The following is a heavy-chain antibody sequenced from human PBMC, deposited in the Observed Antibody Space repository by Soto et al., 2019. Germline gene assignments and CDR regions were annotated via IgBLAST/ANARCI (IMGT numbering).Heavy chain of an antibody. J-gene: IGHJ6*02. CDR1: GYTFTSYY. D-gene: IGHD3-10*01. V-gene: IGHV1-46*01. Sequence: ASVKVSCKASGYTFTSYYMHWVRQAPGQGLEWMGIINPSGGSTSYAQKFQGRGTMTRDTSTSTVYMELSSLRSEDTAVYYCARGTYGSGSYDISGYYYGMDVWGQGTTVTVSS. CDR3: ARGTYGSGSYDISGYYYGMDV. CDR2: INPSGGST.